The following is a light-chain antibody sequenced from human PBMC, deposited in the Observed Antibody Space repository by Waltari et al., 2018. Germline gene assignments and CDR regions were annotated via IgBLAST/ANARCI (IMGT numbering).Light chain of an antibody. V-gene: IGKV3-15*01. Sequence: EVVMTHSPAPLSVSPGERVTLSCRASQSVNRFVAWYQQKPGQAPRLLIYGAPTRATGIPARFSGSGSGTEFTLTISSLQSEDFAVYYCQQYNDWPPLTFGGGTKLEIK. J-gene: IGKJ4*01. CDR3: QQYNDWPPLT. CDR1: QSVNRF. CDR2: GAP.